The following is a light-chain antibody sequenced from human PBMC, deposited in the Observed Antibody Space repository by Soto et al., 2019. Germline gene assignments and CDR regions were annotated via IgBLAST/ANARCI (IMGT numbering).Light chain of an antibody. CDR2: DVT. V-gene: IGLV2-14*03. CDR1: SSDVGGYNY. CDR3: SSYTSSGSHV. Sequence: QSVLTQPASVSGSPGQSITISCTGTSSDVGGYNYVSWFLQHPGKAPKLMIYDVTNRPSGVSNRFSGSKSGNTASLTISGLQAEDEADFYCSSYTSSGSHVFGTGTKLTVL. J-gene: IGLJ1*01.